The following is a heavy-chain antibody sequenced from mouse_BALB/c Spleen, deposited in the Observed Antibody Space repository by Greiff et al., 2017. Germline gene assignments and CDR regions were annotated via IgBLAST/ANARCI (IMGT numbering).Heavy chain of an antibody. CDR2: IDPANGNT. D-gene: IGHD2-2*01. CDR3: ARRLGYYYAMDY. J-gene: IGHJ4*01. V-gene: IGHV14-3*02. CDR1: GFNFKDTY. Sequence: VQLQQSGAELVKPGASVKLSCTASGFNFKDTYMHWVKQRPEQGLEWIGRIDPANGNTKYDPKFQGKATITADTSSNTAYLQLSSLTSEDTAVYYCARRLGYYYAMDYWGQGTSVTVSS.